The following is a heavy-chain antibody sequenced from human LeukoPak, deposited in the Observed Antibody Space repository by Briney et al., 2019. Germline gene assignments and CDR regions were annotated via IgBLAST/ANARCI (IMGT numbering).Heavy chain of an antibody. CDR3: ARDTYYYDSSGPPSYFDS. V-gene: IGHV3-23*01. D-gene: IGHD3-22*01. J-gene: IGHJ4*02. CDR1: GFPFSSYA. CDR2: ISGRGGST. Sequence: GGSRRLSCAASGFPFSSYAMRWVRQAPGEGLGWVSAISGRGGSTYYADSVKGRFTISRDKSKNPLYLQMNGLRAEDTAVYYCARDTYYYDSSGPPSYFDSWGQGNLVTVSS.